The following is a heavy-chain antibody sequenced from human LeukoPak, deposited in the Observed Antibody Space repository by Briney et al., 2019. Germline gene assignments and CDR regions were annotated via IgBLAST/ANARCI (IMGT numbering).Heavy chain of an antibody. J-gene: IGHJ4*02. CDR2: ISSSSSYI. CDR1: GFTFSSYS. V-gene: IGHV3-21*01. CDR3: ARDLLGGSFTD. D-gene: IGHD1-26*01. Sequence: PGGSLRLSCPASGFTFSSYSMNWVRQAPGKGLEWVSSISSSSSYIYYADSVKGRFTISRDNAKNPLYLQMNSLRAEDTAVYYCARDLLGGSFTDWGQGTLVTVSS.